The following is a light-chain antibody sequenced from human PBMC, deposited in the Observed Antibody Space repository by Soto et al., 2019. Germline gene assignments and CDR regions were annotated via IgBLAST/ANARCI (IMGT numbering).Light chain of an antibody. V-gene: IGKV1-5*01. Sequence: DIQMTQSRSTLSASVGDIFTITCRSSQSLNSLLAWYQQKPGRAPKLLIYDASTLESGVPSRFSGSGSGTEFTLTISSLQTDDFATYYCQQYNSYSSWTFGQGTKVDIK. CDR1: QSLNSL. CDR2: DAS. J-gene: IGKJ1*01. CDR3: QQYNSYSSWT.